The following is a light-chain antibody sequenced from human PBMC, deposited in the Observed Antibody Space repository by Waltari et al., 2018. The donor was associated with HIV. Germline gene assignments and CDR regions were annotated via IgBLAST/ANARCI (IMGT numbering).Light chain of an antibody. CDR3: QQQDNLPPT. CDR2: YAS. V-gene: IGKV1-33*01. J-gene: IGKJ3*01. CDR1: QDITNY. Sequence: DVQMTQSPSSLSASVGDRVTITCQASQDITNYLNWYQQKPGKAPKLLIYYASKLETGVPSRFSGSGSGTDFTFTISSLQPEDIATYYCQQQDNLPPTFGPGTKV.